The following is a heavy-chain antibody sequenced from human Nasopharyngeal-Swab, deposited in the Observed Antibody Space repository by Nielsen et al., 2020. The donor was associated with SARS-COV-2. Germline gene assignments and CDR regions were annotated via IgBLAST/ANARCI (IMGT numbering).Heavy chain of an antibody. CDR2: ITWNSGSI. J-gene: IGHJ4*02. CDR1: GFTFDDYA. Sequence: GGSLRLSCAASGFTFDDYAMHWVRQAPGKGLEWVSGITWNSGSIGYADSVKGRFTISRDNAKNSLYLQMNSLRIEDTALYYCARGHSGNSRLDYWGQGTLVTVSS. V-gene: IGHV3-9*01. D-gene: IGHD4-23*01. CDR3: ARGHSGNSRLDY.